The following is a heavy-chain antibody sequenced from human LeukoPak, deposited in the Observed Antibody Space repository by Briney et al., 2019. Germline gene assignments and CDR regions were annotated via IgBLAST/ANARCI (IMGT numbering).Heavy chain of an antibody. J-gene: IGHJ4*02. CDR3: ARSRDSSSWTLDY. D-gene: IGHD6-13*01. CDR2: IIPIFGTA. V-gene: IGHV1-69*13. Sequence: SVKVSFKASGGTFSSYAISWVRQAPGQGLEWMGGIIPIFGTANYAQKFQGRVTITADESTSTAYMELSSLRSEDTAVYYCARSRDSSSWTLDYWGQGTLVTVSS. CDR1: GGTFSSYA.